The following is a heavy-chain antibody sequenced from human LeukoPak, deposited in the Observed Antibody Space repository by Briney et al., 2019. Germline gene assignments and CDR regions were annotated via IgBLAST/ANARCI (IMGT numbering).Heavy chain of an antibody. CDR1: GFTFNSHS. V-gene: IGHV3-53*01. CDR3: ASMYFSQYLQH. CDR2: IYSGGST. Sequence: TGGSLRLSCAASGFTFNSHSMNWVRQAPGKGLEWVSVIYSGGSTYYADSVKGRFTISRDNSKNTLYLQMNSLRAEDTAVYYCASMYFSQYLQHWGQGTLVTVSS. J-gene: IGHJ1*01. D-gene: IGHD2-8*01.